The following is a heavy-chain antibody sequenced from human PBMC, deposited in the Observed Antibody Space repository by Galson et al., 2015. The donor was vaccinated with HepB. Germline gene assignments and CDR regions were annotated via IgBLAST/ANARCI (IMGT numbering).Heavy chain of an antibody. J-gene: IGHJ4*02. CDR3: AKDAPTTTAFDY. CDR1: TFIFSTYS. V-gene: IGHV3-20*04. D-gene: IGHD1-26*01. CDR2: INWNGGST. Sequence: SLRLSCAASTFIFSTYSMDWVRQAPGKGLEWVSGINWNGGSTGYADSVKGRFTISRDKSKNTLYLQMNSLRAEDTAVYYCAKDAPTTTAFDYWGQGTLVTVSS.